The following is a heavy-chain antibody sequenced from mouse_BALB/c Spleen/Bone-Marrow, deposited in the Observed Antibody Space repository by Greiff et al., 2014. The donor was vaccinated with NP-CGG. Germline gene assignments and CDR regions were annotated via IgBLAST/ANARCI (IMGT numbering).Heavy chain of an antibody. V-gene: IGHV1S81*02. CDR2: INPSNGRT. CDR1: GYTFTSYW. Sequence: QVQLQQSGAELVKPGASVKLSCKASGYTFTSYWMHWVKQRPGQGLEWIGEINPSNGRTNYNEKFKSKATLTVDKSSSTAYMQLSSLTSEDFAVYYCAPYYYGSSYGFYWYFDVWGAGTTVTVSS. J-gene: IGHJ1*01. CDR3: APYYYGSSYGFYWYFDV. D-gene: IGHD1-1*01.